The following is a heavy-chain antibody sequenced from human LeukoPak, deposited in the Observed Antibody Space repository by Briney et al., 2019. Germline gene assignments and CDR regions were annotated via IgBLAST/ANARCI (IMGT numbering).Heavy chain of an antibody. J-gene: IGHJ4*02. Sequence: GGSLRLSCAASGFTFSSYSMNWVRQAPGKGLEWVSYISSSSSSIYYADSVKGRFTISRDNAKNSLYLQMNSLRDEDTAVYYCARPYYYDSSGYYYWGQGTLVTVSS. CDR3: ARPYYYDSSGYYY. CDR2: ISSSSSSI. V-gene: IGHV3-48*02. D-gene: IGHD3-22*01. CDR1: GFTFSSYS.